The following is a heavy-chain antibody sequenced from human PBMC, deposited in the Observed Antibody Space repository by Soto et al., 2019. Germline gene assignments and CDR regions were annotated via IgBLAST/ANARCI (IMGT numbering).Heavy chain of an antibody. CDR3: ARDQVTMVRGVIYYYYGMDV. CDR2: IYHSGST. J-gene: IGHJ6*02. V-gene: IGHV4-4*02. Sequence: ASETLSLTCAVSGGSISSSNWWSWFLQPPGKGLEWIGEIYHSGSTNYNPSLKSRVTISVDKSKNQFSLKLSSVTAADTAVYYCARDQVTMVRGVIYYYYGMDVWGQGTTGTV. CDR1: GGSISSSNW. D-gene: IGHD3-10*01.